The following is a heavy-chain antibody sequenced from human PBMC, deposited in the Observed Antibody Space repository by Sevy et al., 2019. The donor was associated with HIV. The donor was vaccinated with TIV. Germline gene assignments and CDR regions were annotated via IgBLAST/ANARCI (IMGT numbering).Heavy chain of an antibody. J-gene: IGHJ3*02. Sequence: GGCLRLSCAASGFTFSSYGMHWVRQAPGKGLEWVAVIWYDGSNKYYADSVKGRFTISRDNSKNTLYLQMNSLRAEDTAVYYCASSLGYCSGGSCYSILNDAFDIWGQGTMVTVSS. CDR1: GFTFSSYG. CDR3: ASSLGYCSGGSCYSILNDAFDI. V-gene: IGHV3-33*01. D-gene: IGHD2-15*01. CDR2: IWYDGSNK.